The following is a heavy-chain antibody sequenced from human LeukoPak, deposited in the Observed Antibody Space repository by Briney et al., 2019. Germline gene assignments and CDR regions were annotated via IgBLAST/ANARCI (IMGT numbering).Heavy chain of an antibody. CDR2: INPSGGST. CDR1: GYTLTSYY. Sequence: ASVKVSCKASGYTLTSYYMHWVRQAPGQGLEWMGIINPSGGSTSYAQKFQGRVTMTRDMSTSTVFMELSSLRSEDTAVYYCAREYGSGNSGYWGQGTLVTVSS. D-gene: IGHD3-10*01. V-gene: IGHV1-46*01. J-gene: IGHJ4*02. CDR3: AREYGSGNSGY.